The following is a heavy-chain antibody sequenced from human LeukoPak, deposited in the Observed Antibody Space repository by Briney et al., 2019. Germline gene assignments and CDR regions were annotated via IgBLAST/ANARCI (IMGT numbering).Heavy chain of an antibody. V-gene: IGHV3-23*01. D-gene: IGHD6-6*01. CDR3: AKDRIAARSFDY. Sequence: GGSLRLSCAASGFTFSSYAMSWVRQAPGKGLEWVSAISGSGGSTYYADSVKGRFTISRDNSKNTLYLHMNSLRAEDTAVYYCAKDRIAARSFDYWGQGTLVTVSS. CDR2: ISGSGGST. J-gene: IGHJ4*02. CDR1: GFTFSSYA.